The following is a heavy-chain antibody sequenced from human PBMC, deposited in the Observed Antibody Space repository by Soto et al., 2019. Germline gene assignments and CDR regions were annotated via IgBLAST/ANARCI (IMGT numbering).Heavy chain of an antibody. CDR1: GGTFSSYS. V-gene: IGHV1-69*13. D-gene: IGHD3-22*01. CDR2: LIPMFGTT. Sequence: ASVKVSCKASGGTFSSYSINWVRQAPGQGLEWMGRLIPMFGTTDYAQRFQGRVTFTADESTSTASMAVTNLTSEDTAVYYCTRAVVLTFTRYYDMDVWGQGTTVTVSS. J-gene: IGHJ6*02. CDR3: TRAVVLTFTRYYDMDV.